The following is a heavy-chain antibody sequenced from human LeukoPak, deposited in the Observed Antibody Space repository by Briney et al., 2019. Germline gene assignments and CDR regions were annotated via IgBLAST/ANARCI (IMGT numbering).Heavy chain of an antibody. CDR3: AKDPYYDILTGYSDY. J-gene: IGHJ4*02. Sequence: PGGXLRLSCAASGFTFSSYAMSWVRQAPGKGLEWVSAISGSGGSTYYADSVKGRFTISRDNSKNTLYLQMNSLRAEDTAVYYCAKDPYYDILTGYSDYWGQGTLVTVSS. D-gene: IGHD3-9*01. CDR1: GFTFSSYA. CDR2: ISGSGGST. V-gene: IGHV3-23*01.